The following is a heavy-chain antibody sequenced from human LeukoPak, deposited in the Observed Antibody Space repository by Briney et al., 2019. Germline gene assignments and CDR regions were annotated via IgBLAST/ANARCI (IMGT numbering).Heavy chain of an antibody. V-gene: IGHV4-4*07. CDR2: IYTSGST. D-gene: IGHD3-10*01. J-gene: IGHJ4*02. Sequence: SETLSLTCTVSGGSISSYYWSWIRQPAGKGLEWIGRIYTSGSTNYNPSLKSRVTMSVDTSKDQFSLKLSSVTAADTAVYYCARTWYGSGSYYPFDYWGQGTLVTVSS. CDR1: GGSISSYY. CDR3: ARTWYGSGSYYPFDY.